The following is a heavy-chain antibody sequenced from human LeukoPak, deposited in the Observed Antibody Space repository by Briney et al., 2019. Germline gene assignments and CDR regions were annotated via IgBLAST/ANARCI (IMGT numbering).Heavy chain of an antibody. CDR3: AKDRSGMGYYFDF. V-gene: IGHV3-23*01. CDR2: ISGSGGST. D-gene: IGHD1-26*01. CDR1: GFTFTSHS. Sequence: GGSLRLSCVASGFTFTSHSMIWVRQAPGQGLEWVSGISGSGGSTYYADSVKGRFTISRDNSKNTLYLQMNSLRSDDTAVYYCAKDRSGMGYYFDFWGQGTLVTVSS. J-gene: IGHJ4*02.